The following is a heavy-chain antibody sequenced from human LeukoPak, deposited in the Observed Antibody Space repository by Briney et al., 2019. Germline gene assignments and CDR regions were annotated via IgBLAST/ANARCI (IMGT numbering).Heavy chain of an antibody. Sequence: PGGSLRLSCAASGFNFRIHGINWVRQAPGKGLEWVSSISSSSSYIYYADSVKGRFTISRDNAKNSLYLQMNSLRAEDTAVYYCAREVAVEDPYFDYWGQGTLVTVSS. CDR3: AREVAVEDPYFDY. CDR2: ISSSSSYI. D-gene: IGHD5-24*01. CDR1: GFNFRIHG. J-gene: IGHJ4*02. V-gene: IGHV3-21*01.